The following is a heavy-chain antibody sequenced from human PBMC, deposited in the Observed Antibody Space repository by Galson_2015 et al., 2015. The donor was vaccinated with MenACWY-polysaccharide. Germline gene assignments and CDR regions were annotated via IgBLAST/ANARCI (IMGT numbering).Heavy chain of an antibody. J-gene: IGHJ4*02. CDR2: IFPATSST. CDR3: ARQQFGTAWSPAGH. Sequence: QSGAEVTKPGESLQISCEASGYNFNTFWVGWARQLPGKGLEWMGIIFPATSSTKYSPSFQGQVTISADKSNSPAYLQWTSLKASDTAMYFFARQQFGTAWSPAGHWGQGTLIIVSS. CDR1: GYNFNTFW. D-gene: IGHD6-19*01. V-gene: IGHV5-51*01.